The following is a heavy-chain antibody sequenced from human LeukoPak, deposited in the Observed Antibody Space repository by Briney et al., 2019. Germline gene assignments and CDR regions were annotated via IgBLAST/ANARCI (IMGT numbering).Heavy chain of an antibody. CDR1: GYTLTNYW. Sequence: GESLKISCKGSGYTLTNYWIGCVRQTPGKGLEWMGIIYPGDSDTRYSPSFQGQVTISVDKSISTAYLQWSSLKASNTAMYYCAIRASSYEYFDFWGQGTLVTVSS. CDR2: IYPGDSDT. J-gene: IGHJ4*02. D-gene: IGHD3-16*01. V-gene: IGHV5-51*01. CDR3: AIRASSYEYFDF.